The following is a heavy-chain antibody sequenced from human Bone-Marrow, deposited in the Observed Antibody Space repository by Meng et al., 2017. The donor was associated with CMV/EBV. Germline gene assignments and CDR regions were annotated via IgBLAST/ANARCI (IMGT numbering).Heavy chain of an antibody. D-gene: IGHD2-2*01. CDR3: AADRIVRPGYCSSTSCFMSDY. CDR1: GFTFTSSA. V-gene: IGHV1-58*01. J-gene: IGHJ4*02. CDR2: IVVGSGNT. Sequence: SVKVSCKASGFTFTSSAVQWVRQARGQRLEWIGWIVVGSGNTNYAQKFQERVTITRDMSTSTAYMELSSLRSEDTAVYYCAADRIVRPGYCSSTSCFMSDYWGQGTLVTVSS.